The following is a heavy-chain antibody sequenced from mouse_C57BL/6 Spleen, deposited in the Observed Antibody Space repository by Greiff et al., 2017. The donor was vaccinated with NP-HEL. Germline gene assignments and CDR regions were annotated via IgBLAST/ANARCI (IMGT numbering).Heavy chain of an antibody. CDR3: ARDFITTVVAPYAMDY. CDR1: GYTFTSYW. Sequence: VQLQQSGAELAKPGASVKLSCKASGYTFTSYWMHWVKQRPGQGLEWIGYINPSSGYTRYNQKFKDKATLTADKSSSTAYMQLSSLTYEDSAVYYCARDFITTVVAPYAMDYWGQGTSVTVSS. CDR2: INPSSGYT. J-gene: IGHJ4*01. V-gene: IGHV1-7*01. D-gene: IGHD1-1*01.